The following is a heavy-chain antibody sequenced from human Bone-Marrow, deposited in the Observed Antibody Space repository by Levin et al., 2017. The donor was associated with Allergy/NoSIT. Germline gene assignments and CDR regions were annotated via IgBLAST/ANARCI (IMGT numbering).Heavy chain of an antibody. D-gene: IGHD2-2*01. CDR2: IWYDGSNK. CDR3: ARGYCSSTSCYPFYY. J-gene: IGHJ4*02. CDR1: GFTFSSYG. V-gene: IGHV3-33*01. Sequence: GGSLRLSCAASGFTFSSYGMHWVRQAPGKGLEWVAVIWYDGSNKYYADSVKGRFTISRDNSKNTLYLQMNSLRAEDTAVYYCARGYCSSTSCYPFYYWGQGTLVTVSS.